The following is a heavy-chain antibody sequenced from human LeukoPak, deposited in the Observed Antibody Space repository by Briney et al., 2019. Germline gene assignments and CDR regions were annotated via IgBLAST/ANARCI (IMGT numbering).Heavy chain of an antibody. J-gene: IGHJ6*03. D-gene: IGHD3-3*01. Sequence: SVKVSCKASGGTFSTHGSSWVRQAPGQGLEWMGRIIPIFGTTNYAQNFQGRVTITADKPTSTVHMDLSSLRAEDTAVYYCARRFGVDYYYYMDVWGEGTTVIVSS. CDR1: GGTFSTHG. CDR3: ARRFGVDYYYYMDV. V-gene: IGHV1-69*06. CDR2: IIPIFGTT.